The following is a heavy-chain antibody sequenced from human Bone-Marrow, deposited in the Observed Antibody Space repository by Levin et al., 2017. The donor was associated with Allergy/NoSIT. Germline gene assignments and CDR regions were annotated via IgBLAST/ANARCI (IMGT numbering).Heavy chain of an antibody. V-gene: IGHV3-21*06. D-gene: IGHD2-15*01. J-gene: IGHJ6*02. CDR1: GFVFSDYN. CDR2: ISGDGDHI. Sequence: GGSLRLSCAASGFVFSDYNINWVRQAPGKGLEWVSSISGDGDHIYYADSLKGRFTISRDNAKNSVYLQMNSVTAEDTALYYCTRDEVVVVPATPTQAIQYYYYGMDVWGQGTTVTVSS. CDR3: TRDEVVVVPATPTQAIQYYYYGMDV.